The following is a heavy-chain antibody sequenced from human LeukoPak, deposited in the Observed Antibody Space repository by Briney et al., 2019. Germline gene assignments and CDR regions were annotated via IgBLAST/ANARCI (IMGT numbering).Heavy chain of an antibody. CDR1: GGSISSSSYY. Sequence: SETLSLTCTVSGGSISSSSYYWGWIRQPPGKGLEWIGSIYYSGSTYYNPSLKSRVTISVDTSKNQFSLNLRSVTAADTALYYCARHRRGQRGPHAFDIWGQGTMVTVSS. D-gene: IGHD1-26*01. CDR3: ARHRRGQRGPHAFDI. V-gene: IGHV4-39*01. J-gene: IGHJ3*02. CDR2: IYYSGST.